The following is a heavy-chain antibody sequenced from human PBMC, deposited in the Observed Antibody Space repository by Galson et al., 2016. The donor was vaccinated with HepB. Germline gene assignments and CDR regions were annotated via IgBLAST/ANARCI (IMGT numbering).Heavy chain of an antibody. D-gene: IGHD2-2*01. CDR3: SKVGPSCSSTRCSDHYFDY. CDR1: GFTFSSYA. V-gene: IGHV3-23*01. Sequence: SLRLSCAASGFTFSSYAMNWVRQAPGKGLEWVAAVSGSAAGTEYGITTDYADSVKGRSTISRDNSKNTLYLQMNSLRAEDTAVYYCSKVGPSCSSTRCSDHYFDYCGQGTRVTDSS. CDR2: VSGSAAGTEYGITT. J-gene: IGHJ4*02.